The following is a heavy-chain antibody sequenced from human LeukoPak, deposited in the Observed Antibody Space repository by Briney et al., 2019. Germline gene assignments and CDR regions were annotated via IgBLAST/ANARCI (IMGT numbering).Heavy chain of an antibody. V-gene: IGHV4-34*01. CDR3: ARVVGGSGGYMDV. CDR2: IHHRGSI. D-gene: IGHD3-16*01. CDR1: GGSFSGYY. J-gene: IGHJ6*03. Sequence: SETLSLTCAVYGGSFSGYYWSWIRQPPGKGLEGIGNIHHRGSINYNPSLKSRVTISVDTSKNQFSLKLSSVTAADTAVYYCARVVGGSGGYMDVWGKGTTVTVSS.